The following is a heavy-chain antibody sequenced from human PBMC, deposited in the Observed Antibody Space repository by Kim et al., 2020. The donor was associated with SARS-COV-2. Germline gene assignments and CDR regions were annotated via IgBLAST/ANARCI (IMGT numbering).Heavy chain of an antibody. Sequence: GGSLRLSCAAPGFTFTDTCMSWFRQAPGKGLEWVSCVYRGTNTIYTDSAKGMLISSRDPSENTLYLQIINLRGENTAVSDFSTGATDYAGAWFDDWGQ. V-gene: IGHV3-66*01. CDR2: VYRGTNT. CDR3: STGATDYAGAWFDD. CDR1: GFTFTDTC. J-gene: IGHJ5*02. D-gene: IGHD2-15*01.